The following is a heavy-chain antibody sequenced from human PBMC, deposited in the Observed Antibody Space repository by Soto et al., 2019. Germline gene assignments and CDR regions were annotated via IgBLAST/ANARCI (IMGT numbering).Heavy chain of an antibody. CDR2: ISAYNGNT. D-gene: IGHD3-3*01. V-gene: IGHV1-18*01. CDR1: GYTFTSYV. CDR3: ARDGAGFFYDFWSGYYFGSDY. J-gene: IGHJ4*02. Sequence: ASVKVSCKASGYTFTSYVISWVRQAPGQGLEWMGWISAYNGNTNYAQKLQGRVTMTTDTSTSTAYMELRSLRSDDTAVYYCARDGAGFFYDFWSGYYFGSDYWGQGTLVTVSS.